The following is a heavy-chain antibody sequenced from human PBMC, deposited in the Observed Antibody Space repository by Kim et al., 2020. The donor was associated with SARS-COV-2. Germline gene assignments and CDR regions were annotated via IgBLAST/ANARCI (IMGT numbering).Heavy chain of an antibody. CDR1: GFTFSDYY. V-gene: IGHV3-11*06. D-gene: IGHD2-15*01. CDR2: ISSSSSYT. CDR3: ARDMVGRPRNYYYYGLDV. J-gene: IGHJ6*02. Sequence: GGSLRLSCAASGFTFSDYYMSWIRQAPGKGLEWVSYISSSSSYTNYADSVKGRFTISRDNAKNSLYLQMNSLRAEDTAVYYCARDMVGRPRNYYYYGLDVWGQGTPVTVSS.